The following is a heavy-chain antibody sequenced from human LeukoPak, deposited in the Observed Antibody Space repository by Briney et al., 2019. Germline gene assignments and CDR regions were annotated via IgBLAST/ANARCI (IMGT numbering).Heavy chain of an antibody. J-gene: IGHJ6*03. D-gene: IGHD2-8*01. Sequence: ASVTLSCKTSGYTFSDYQLHWVRQAPGQGLAWMGKINLKSGGTHWAQRFPGRFTMTRASSINSAYMTLPGLTSEDTGVYYYARDGEATRPCTDGVCYYCYSYRDVGGKGT. CDR2: INLKSGGT. V-gene: IGHV1-2*02. CDR1: GYTFSDYQ. CDR3: ARDGEATRPCTDGVCYYCYSYRDV.